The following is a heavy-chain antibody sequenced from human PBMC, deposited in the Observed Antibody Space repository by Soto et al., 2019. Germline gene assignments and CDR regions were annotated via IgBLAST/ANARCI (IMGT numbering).Heavy chain of an antibody. J-gene: IGHJ4*02. CDR1: GGSISSGDYY. CDR2: IYYSGST. CDR3: ARHEAGWYFDS. D-gene: IGHD6-25*01. Sequence: KSSETLSLTCTVSGGSISSGDYYWSWIRQPPGKGLEWIGYIYYSGSTYYNPSLKSRVTISVDTSKNQFSLKLSSVTAADTAVYYCARHEAGWYFDSWGQGTLVTVSS. V-gene: IGHV4-30-4*01.